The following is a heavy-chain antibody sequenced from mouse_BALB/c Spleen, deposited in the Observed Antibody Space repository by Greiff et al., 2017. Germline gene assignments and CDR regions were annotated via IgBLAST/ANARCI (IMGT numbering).Heavy chain of an antibody. V-gene: IGHV3-2*02. D-gene: IGHD3-1*01. CDR2: ISYSGST. Sequence: EVQLQESGPGLVKPSQSLSLTCTVTGYSITSDYAWNWIRQFPGNKLEWMGYISYSGSTSYNPSLKSRISITRDTSKNQFFLQLNSVTTEDTATYYCARWGAARARYAMDYWGQGTSVTVSS. J-gene: IGHJ4*01. CDR3: ARWGAARARYAMDY. CDR1: GYSITSDYA.